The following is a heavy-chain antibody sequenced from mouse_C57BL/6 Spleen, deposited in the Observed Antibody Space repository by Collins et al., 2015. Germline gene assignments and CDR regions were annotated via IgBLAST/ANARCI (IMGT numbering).Heavy chain of an antibody. CDR2: IDPETVIT. V-gene: IGHV1-15*01. CDR3: TRSEVFYYGRSPYYFDY. Sequence: QVQLQQSGAELVRPGASVTLSCKASGYTFTDYEMHWVKQTPVHGLEWIGAIDPETVITAYNQKFKGKAILTADKSSSTAYMGLRSLTSEDSAVYHCTRSEVFYYGRSPYYFDYWGQGTTLTVSS. CDR1: GYTFTDYE. J-gene: IGHJ2*01. D-gene: IGHD1-1*01.